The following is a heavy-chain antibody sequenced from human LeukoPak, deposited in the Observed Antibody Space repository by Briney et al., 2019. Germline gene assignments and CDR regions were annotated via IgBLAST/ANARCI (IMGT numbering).Heavy chain of an antibody. CDR2: IYPDASDA. J-gene: IGHJ2*01. CDR1: GYSFTNYW. CDR3: ARLPQGLRVWYFDL. D-gene: IGHD2-15*01. V-gene: IGHV5-51*01. Sequence: GESLKISCKGFGYSFTNYWIGWVRQMPGKGLEWMGIIYPDASDARYNPSFQGRVTMSADKSINTASLQWSRLEASDTAMYYCARLPQGLRVWYFDLWGRGTLVTVSS.